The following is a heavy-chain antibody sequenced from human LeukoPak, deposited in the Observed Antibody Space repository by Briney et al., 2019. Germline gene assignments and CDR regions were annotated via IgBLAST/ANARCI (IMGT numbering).Heavy chain of an antibody. J-gene: IGHJ4*02. D-gene: IGHD6-19*01. CDR1: GGSTSSYY. Sequence: SETLSLTCTVSGGSTSSYYWSWIRQPPGKGLEWIGYIYYSGSTNYNPSLKSRVTISVDTSKNQFSLKLSSVTAADTAVYYCARHGNRYSSGWDWGQGTLVTVSS. CDR2: IYYSGST. V-gene: IGHV4-59*08. CDR3: ARHGNRYSSGWD.